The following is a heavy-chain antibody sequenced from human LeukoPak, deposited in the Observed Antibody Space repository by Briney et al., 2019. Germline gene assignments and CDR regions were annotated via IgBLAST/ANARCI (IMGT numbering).Heavy chain of an antibody. J-gene: IGHJ5*02. CDR2: ISSDGSSS. V-gene: IGHV3-74*01. CDR3: ARRRTVTLHT. CDR1: GFMFSSYW. Sequence: GGSLRLSCAASGFMFSSYWMHWVRQVPEKGLVWVSRISSDGSSSTYADSVKGRFTISRDNAKNTLYLQMSSLGVDDTAVYYCARRRTVTLHTWGQGTLVTVSS. D-gene: IGHD4-17*01.